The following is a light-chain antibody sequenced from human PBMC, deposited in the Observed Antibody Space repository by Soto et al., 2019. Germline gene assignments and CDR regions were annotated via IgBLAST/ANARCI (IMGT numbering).Light chain of an antibody. Sequence: QSVLTQPPSASASPGQSVTISCTGTSRDVGGYNYVSWYQQHPGKAPKLMIYEVSKRPSGVPDRFSGSKAGNTASLTVSGLQAEDEADYYCSSYAGSNNYVFGTGTKVTVL. V-gene: IGLV2-8*01. J-gene: IGLJ1*01. CDR2: EVS. CDR3: SSYAGSNNYV. CDR1: SRDVGGYNY.